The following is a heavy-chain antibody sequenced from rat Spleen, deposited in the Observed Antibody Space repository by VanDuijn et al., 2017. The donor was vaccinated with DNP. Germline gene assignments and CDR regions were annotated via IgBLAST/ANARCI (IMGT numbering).Heavy chain of an antibody. D-gene: IGHD1-11*01. V-gene: IGHV5-31*01. J-gene: IGHJ2*01. CDR1: GFTFNNYW. CDR3: VRDRRDYGLDY. Sequence: EVQLVESGGDLVQPGRSLKLSCVASGFTFNNYWMTWIRQVPGKGLEWVASITTSGSSTYYPDSVKDRFTISRDNAKNTLYLQMNSLRSEDTATYYCVRDRRDYGLDYWGQGVMVTVSS. CDR2: ITTSGSST.